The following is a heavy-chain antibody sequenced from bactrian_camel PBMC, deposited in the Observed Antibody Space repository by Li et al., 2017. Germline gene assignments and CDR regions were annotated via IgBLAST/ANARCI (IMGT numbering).Heavy chain of an antibody. Sequence: DVQLVESGGDSVQPGGSLTLSCVASEFTFSKLTMTWLRQAPGKGLEWVSTINNSGGTTYNADSVKGRFTISRDNDKNTLYLQMNSLKPEDTALYYCATGNSYHTPEYNYWGQGTQVTVSS. V-gene: IGHV3S31*01. CDR3: ATGNSYHTPEYNY. CDR1: EFTFSKLT. J-gene: IGHJ4*01. D-gene: IGHD2*01. CDR2: INNSGGTT.